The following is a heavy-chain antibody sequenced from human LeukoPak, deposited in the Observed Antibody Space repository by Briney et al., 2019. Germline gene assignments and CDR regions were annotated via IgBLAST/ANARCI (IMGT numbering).Heavy chain of an antibody. V-gene: IGHV1-69*01. CDR1: GGTFSSYA. CDR2: IIPIFGTA. CDR3: ARGMVVVVVAATHYYMDV. D-gene: IGHD2-15*01. J-gene: IGHJ6*03. Sequence: GPSVKVSCKASGGTFSSYAISWVRQAPGQGLEWMGGIIPIFGTANYAQKFQGRVTITADESTSTAYMELSSLRSEDTAVYYCARGMVVVVVAATHYYMDVWGKGTTVTVSS.